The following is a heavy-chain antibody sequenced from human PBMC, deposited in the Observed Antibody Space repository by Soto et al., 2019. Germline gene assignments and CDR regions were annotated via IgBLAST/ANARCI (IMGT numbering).Heavy chain of an antibody. J-gene: IGHJ1*01. D-gene: IGHD2-2*02. Sequence: QVQLQESGPGLVKPSQTLSLTCTVSGGSIRNGGYYWNWIRQQPGKGLEWIWYTNYSGSTYDNPSLKSRVTISVDTSKNQLSLQLSSVTAADTAVYYCARADYTPPRDRYLRHWGQGNLVPVSS. CDR2: TNYSGST. V-gene: IGHV4-31*03. CDR1: GGSIRNGGYY. CDR3: ARADYTPPRDRYLRH.